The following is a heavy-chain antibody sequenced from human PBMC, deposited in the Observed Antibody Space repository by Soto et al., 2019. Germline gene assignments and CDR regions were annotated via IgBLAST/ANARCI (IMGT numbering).Heavy chain of an antibody. CDR2: TYYRSRWYN. CDR1: GDSVSSSSVT. V-gene: IGHV6-1*01. D-gene: IGHD1-26*01. J-gene: IGHJ5*01. CDR3: VRLIGNSWLDF. Sequence: SQTLSLTCAISGDSVSSSSVTWNWIRQSPSRGLEWLGRTYYRSRWYNDYAESVKSRIIINPDTSKNQFSLHLNSVTPEDTAAYYCVRLIGNSWLDFWGQGTLVTVSS.